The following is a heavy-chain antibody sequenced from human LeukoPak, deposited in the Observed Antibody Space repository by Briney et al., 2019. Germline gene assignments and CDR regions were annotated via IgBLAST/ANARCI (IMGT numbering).Heavy chain of an antibody. D-gene: IGHD1-1*01. CDR2: IYYSGST. CDR3: AVGRPESGAFDI. V-gene: IGHV4-59*01. Sequence: SETLSLTCTVSGGSISSYCWSWIRQPPGKGLEWIGYIYYSGSTNYNPSLKSRVTISVDTSKNQFSLKLSSVTAADTAVYYCAVGRPESGAFDIWGQGTMVTVSS. J-gene: IGHJ3*02. CDR1: GGSISSYC.